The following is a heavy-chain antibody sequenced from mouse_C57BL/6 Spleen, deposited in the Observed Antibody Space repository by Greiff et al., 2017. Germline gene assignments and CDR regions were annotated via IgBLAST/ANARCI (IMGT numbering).Heavy chain of an antibody. CDR3: ARSNLYYGNAVDY. J-gene: IGHJ2*01. D-gene: IGHD2-1*01. CDR1: GYTFTSYW. Sequence: QVQLQQSGTELVKPGASVKLSCKASGYTFTSYWMHWVKQRPGQGLEWIGNINPSNGGTNYNEKFKSKATLTVDKSSSTAYMQLSSLTSEDSAVYYCARSNLYYGNAVDYWGQGTTLTVSS. CDR2: INPSNGGT. V-gene: IGHV1-53*01.